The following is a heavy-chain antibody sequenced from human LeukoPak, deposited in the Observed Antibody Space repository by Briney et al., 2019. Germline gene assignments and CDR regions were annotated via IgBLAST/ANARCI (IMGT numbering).Heavy chain of an antibody. CDR1: GFTFSSYA. J-gene: IGHJ5*02. Sequence: GGSLRLSCGASGFTFSSYAMSWVRQAPGKGLELVSAISGSGGSTYYADSVKGRFTISRDNSKNTLYLQMNSLRAEDTAVYYCAKEADSSGYLGWFDPWGQGTLVTVSS. V-gene: IGHV3-23*01. CDR2: ISGSGGST. D-gene: IGHD3-22*01. CDR3: AKEADSSGYLGWFDP.